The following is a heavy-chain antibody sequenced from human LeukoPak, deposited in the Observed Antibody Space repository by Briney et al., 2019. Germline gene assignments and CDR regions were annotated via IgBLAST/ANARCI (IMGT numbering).Heavy chain of an antibody. V-gene: IGHV1-18*04. CDR3: ARHSGSGWQALGY. D-gene: IGHD6-19*01. J-gene: IGHJ4*02. CDR2: TSYNGNT. CDR1: GYIFSNYG. Sequence: ASVKVSCKASGYIFSNYGISWVRQAPGLGLEWMGWTSYNGNTNYAQKFQDRVTMTTDTSTTTAYMELRSLESDDTAVYYCARHSGSGWQALGYWGQGTLVTVS.